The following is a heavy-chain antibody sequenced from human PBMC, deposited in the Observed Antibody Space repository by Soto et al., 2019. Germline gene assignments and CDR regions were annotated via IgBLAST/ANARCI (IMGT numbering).Heavy chain of an antibody. CDR1: GFTFINYA. Sequence: EVQLLESGGGLVQPGGSLRLSCAASGFTFINYAMIWVRQAPGKGLEWVSTISGGGDGTYYADSVKGHFTISRDNSKNTLYRQMTSLRVEDPAIYYCAKNGLGSLTTFCSNSDCHYAFDLWGQGTVVTVSS. J-gene: IGHJ3*01. CDR3: AKNGLGSLTTFCSNSDCHYAFDL. CDR2: ISGGGDGT. D-gene: IGHD2-8*01. V-gene: IGHV3-23*01.